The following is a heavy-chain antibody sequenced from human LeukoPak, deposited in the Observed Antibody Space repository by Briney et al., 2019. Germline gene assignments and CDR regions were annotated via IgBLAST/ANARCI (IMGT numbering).Heavy chain of an antibody. CDR2: ISSSSSYI. CDR1: GFTFSDYY. CDR3: ARESGAYDFWSGNTQPPDY. J-gene: IGHJ4*02. Sequence: PGGSLRLSCAASGFTFSDYYMSWIRQAPGKGLEWVSSISSSSSYIYYADSVKGRFTISRDNAKNSLYLQMNSLRAEDTAVYYCARESGAYDFWSGNTQPPDYWGQGTLVTVSS. D-gene: IGHD3-3*01. V-gene: IGHV3-11*06.